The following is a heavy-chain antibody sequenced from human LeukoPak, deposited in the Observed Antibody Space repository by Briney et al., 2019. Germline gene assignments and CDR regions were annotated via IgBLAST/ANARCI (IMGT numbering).Heavy chain of an antibody. Sequence: TGGSLRLSCAAPGFTFSSHSMNWVRQAPGKGLEWVSHIRSSSSATYYEDYVKGRFTISRDNAKNSLYLQMNNLRAEDTAVYYCARDYGDYIRYLDYWGQGTLVTVSS. CDR3: ARDYGDYIRYLDY. V-gene: IGHV3-48*04. J-gene: IGHJ4*02. CDR2: IRSSSSAT. CDR1: GFTFSSHS. D-gene: IGHD4-17*01.